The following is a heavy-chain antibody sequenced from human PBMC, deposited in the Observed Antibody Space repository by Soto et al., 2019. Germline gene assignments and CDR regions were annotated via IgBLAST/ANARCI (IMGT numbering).Heavy chain of an antibody. D-gene: IGHD2-15*01. Sequence: ASVKVSCKASGYTFTSYGISWVRQAPGQGLEWMGWISAYNGNTNYAQKLQGRVTMTTDTSTSTAYMELRSLRSDDTAVYYCASRVVGYCSGGSCSNWFDPWGQGTLVTVSS. CDR1: GYTFTSYG. CDR2: ISAYNGNT. CDR3: ASRVVGYCSGGSCSNWFDP. V-gene: IGHV1-18*01. J-gene: IGHJ5*02.